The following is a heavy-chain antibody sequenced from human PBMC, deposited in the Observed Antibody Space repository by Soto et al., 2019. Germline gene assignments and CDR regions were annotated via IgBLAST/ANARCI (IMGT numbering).Heavy chain of an antibody. CDR2: IKSKTDGGTT. CDR1: GFTFSNAW. D-gene: IGHD2-15*01. J-gene: IGHJ4*02. V-gene: IGHV3-15*07. Sequence: GGSLRLSCAASGFTFSNAWMNWVRQAPGKGLEWVGRIKSKTDGGTTDYAAPVKGRFTISRDDSKNTLYLQMNSLKTEYTAVYYCTIRDPRGLLHFDYWAQGTLVTVSS. CDR3: TIRDPRGLLHFDY.